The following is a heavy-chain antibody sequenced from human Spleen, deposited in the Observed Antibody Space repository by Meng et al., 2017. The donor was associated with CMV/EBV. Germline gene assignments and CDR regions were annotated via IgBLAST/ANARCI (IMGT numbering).Heavy chain of an antibody. V-gene: IGHV4-34*01. Sequence: QVQFQQGVAGLLKPSETLSLACAVYGGSFSGYYWSWIRQPPGKGLEWIGSIYYRGRTYYNPSLKSRVTISIDTSKNQFSLKLTSVTAADTAVYYCARAEYYNWFDPWGQGTLVTVSS. CDR1: GGSFSGYY. CDR2: IYYRGRT. CDR3: ARAEYYNWFDP. D-gene: IGHD1-14*01. J-gene: IGHJ5*02.